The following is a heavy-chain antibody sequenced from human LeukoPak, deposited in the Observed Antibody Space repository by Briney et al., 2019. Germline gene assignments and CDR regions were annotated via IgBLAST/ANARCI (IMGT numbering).Heavy chain of an antibody. V-gene: IGHV4-59*01. D-gene: IGHD3-22*01. J-gene: IGHJ6*02. CDR2: IYYSGST. Sequence: SETLSHTCTVSGGSISSYYWSWIRQPPGKGLEWIGYIYYSGSTNYNPSLKSRVTISVDTSKNQFSLKLSSVTDADTAVYYCARGGGYYRYQHYGKDGRGPGTTVTVSS. CDR1: GGSISSYY. CDR3: ARGGGYYRYQHYGKDG.